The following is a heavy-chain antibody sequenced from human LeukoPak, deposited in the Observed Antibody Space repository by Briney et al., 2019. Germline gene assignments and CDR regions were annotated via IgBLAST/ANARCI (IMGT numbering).Heavy chain of an antibody. Sequence: PGRSLRLSCAASGFTFSNYGMHWVRQAPGKGLEWLAVISYDGSNKYYAGSVKGRFTISRDNSKNTLYLQMNSLRAEDTAVYYCAKRQLGHIDYWGQGTLVIVSS. CDR2: ISYDGSNK. CDR3: AKRQLGHIDY. J-gene: IGHJ4*02. D-gene: IGHD6-6*01. CDR1: GFTFSNYG. V-gene: IGHV3-30*18.